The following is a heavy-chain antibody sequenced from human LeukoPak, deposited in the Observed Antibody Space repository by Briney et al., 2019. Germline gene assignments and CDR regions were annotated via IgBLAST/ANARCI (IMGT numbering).Heavy chain of an antibody. D-gene: IGHD6-19*01. J-gene: IGHJ5*02. CDR2: INPSGGST. CDR3: ARVDSSGWYWNWFDP. Sequence: ASVKVSCKASGYTFTSYYMHWVRQAPGQGLEWMGIINPSGGSTSYAQKFRGRVTMTRDMSTSTVYMELSSLRSEDTAVYYCARVDSSGWYWNWFDPWGQGTLVTVSS. V-gene: IGHV1-46*01. CDR1: GYTFTSYY.